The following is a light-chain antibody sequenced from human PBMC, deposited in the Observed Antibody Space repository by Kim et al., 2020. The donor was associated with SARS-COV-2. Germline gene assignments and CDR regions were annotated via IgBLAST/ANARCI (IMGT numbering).Light chain of an antibody. CDR2: DAS. CDR3: QQYNSYPYT. V-gene: IGKV1-5*01. Sequence: SASVGDRVTITCRASQSISSWLAWYQQKPGKAPKLLIYDASSLESGVPPRFSGSGSGTEFTLTISSLQPDDFATYYCQQYNSYPYTFGQGTKLEI. J-gene: IGKJ2*01. CDR1: QSISSW.